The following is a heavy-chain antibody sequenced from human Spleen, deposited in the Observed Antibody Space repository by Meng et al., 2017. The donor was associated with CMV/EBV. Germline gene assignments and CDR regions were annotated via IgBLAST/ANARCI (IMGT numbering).Heavy chain of an antibody. D-gene: IGHD4-17*01. CDR3: VKYLYGDYEKMVDF. CDR2: IIPVSGIT. J-gene: IGHJ4*02. V-gene: IGHV1-69*02. CDR1: GGTFSGSI. Sequence: SVKVSCKASGGTFSGSIISWVRQAPGHGLEWMGKIIPVSGITNYAEKFQDRVTITADRSINTAYMEVRSLTSEDTAVYYCVKYLYGDYEKMVDFWGQGTLVTVSS.